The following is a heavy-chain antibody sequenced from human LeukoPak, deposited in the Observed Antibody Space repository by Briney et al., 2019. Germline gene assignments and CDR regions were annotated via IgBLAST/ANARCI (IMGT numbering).Heavy chain of an antibody. CDR1: GGTFSSYA. Sequence: GASVKVSCKASGGTFSSYAISWVRQAPGQGLEWMEGIIPIFGTANYAQKFQGRVTITADESTSTAYMELSSLRSEDTAVYYCAIGGYYDSSGYYPNFDYWGQGTLVTVSS. CDR3: AIGGYYDSSGYYPNFDY. CDR2: IIPIFGTA. D-gene: IGHD3-22*01. V-gene: IGHV1-69*13. J-gene: IGHJ4*02.